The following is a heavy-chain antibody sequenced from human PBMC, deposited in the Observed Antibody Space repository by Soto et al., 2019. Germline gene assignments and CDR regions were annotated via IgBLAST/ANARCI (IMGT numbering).Heavy chain of an antibody. D-gene: IGHD2-21*02. CDR1: GGSFSCYY. CDR3: ARGPRLASIVVVTAADY. J-gene: IGHJ4*02. CDR2: INHSGST. Sequence: PSETLSLTCGVCGGSFSCYYWIWIRQPPGKGLEWIGEINHSGSTNYNPSLKSRVTISVDTSKNQFSLKLSSVTAADTAVYYCARGPRLASIVVVTAADYWGQGTLVTVSS. V-gene: IGHV4-34*01.